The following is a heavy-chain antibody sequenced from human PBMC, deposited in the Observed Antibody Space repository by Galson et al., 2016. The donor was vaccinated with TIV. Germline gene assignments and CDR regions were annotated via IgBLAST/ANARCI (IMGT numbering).Heavy chain of an antibody. CDR1: GFSLSTSEMC. CDR2: IDWDDDK. D-gene: IGHD3-22*01. Sequence: PALVKPTQTLTLTCTFSGFSLSTSEMCVNWIRQPPGKALEWLARIDWDDDKSYSSSLKTRLTISKDTAKNQVVLKMTNMDPGDTATYYCARISGYYDSRGQYIPRSFMYWGQGILVTVSS. CDR3: ARISGYYDSRGQYIPRSFMY. V-gene: IGHV2-70*11. J-gene: IGHJ4*02.